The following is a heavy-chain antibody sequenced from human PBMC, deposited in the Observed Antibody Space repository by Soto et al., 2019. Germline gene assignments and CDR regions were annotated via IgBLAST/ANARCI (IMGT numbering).Heavy chain of an antibody. V-gene: IGHV1-69*06. J-gene: IGHJ6*02. CDR1: GGTFSSYA. D-gene: IGHD1-1*01. Sequence: QVQLVQSGAEVKKPGSSVKVSCKASGGTFSSYAISWVRQAPGQGLEWMGGIIPIFGTANYAQKFQGRVTITTDKSTSTAYMELSSLRSEDTAVYYCATTSVQLERRPYYYYYGMDGWGQGTTVTVSS. CDR2: IIPIFGTA. CDR3: ATTSVQLERRPYYYYYGMDG.